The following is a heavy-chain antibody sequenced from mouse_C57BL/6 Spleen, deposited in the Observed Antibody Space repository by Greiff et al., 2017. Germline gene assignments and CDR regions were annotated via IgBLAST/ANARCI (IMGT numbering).Heavy chain of an antibody. CDR3: ARSYYGSSYVYFDV. D-gene: IGHD1-1*01. CDR2: IYPGDGDT. Sequence: QVQLKESGAELVKPGASVKISCKASGYAFSSYWMNWVKQRPGKGLEWIGQIYPGDGDTNYNGKFKGKATLTADKSSSTAYMQLSSLTSEDSAVYFCARSYYGSSYVYFDVWGTGTTVTVSS. CDR1: GYAFSSYW. J-gene: IGHJ1*03. V-gene: IGHV1-80*01.